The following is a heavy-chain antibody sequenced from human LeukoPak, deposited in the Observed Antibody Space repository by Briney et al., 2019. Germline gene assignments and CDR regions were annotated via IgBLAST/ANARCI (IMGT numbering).Heavy chain of an antibody. J-gene: IGHJ4*02. D-gene: IGHD1-26*01. V-gene: IGHV3-15*01. CDR3: TTWELLPLRYFDY. CDR2: IKSKTDGGTT. CDR1: GFTFSNAW. Sequence: GGSLRLSCAASGFTFSNAWMSWVRQAPGKGLEWVGRIKSKTDGGTTDYAAPVKGRFTISRDDSKNTLYLQMNSLKTEDTAVYYCTTWELLPLRYFDYWGQGTLVTVSS.